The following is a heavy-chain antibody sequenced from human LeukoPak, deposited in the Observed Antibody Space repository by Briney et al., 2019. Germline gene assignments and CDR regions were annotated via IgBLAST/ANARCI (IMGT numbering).Heavy chain of an antibody. CDR2: ISSSSSYI. D-gene: IGHD6-19*01. V-gene: IGHV3-21*01. CDR3: VRASTSYSSGLDAFDI. CDR1: GFTFSSYT. Sequence: GGSLRLSCVASGFTFSSYTMNWVRQAPGKGLEWVSSISSSSSYIYYADSVKGRFTISRDNAKNSLYLQMNSLRAEDTAVYYCVRASTSYSSGLDAFDIWGQGTMVTVSS. J-gene: IGHJ3*02.